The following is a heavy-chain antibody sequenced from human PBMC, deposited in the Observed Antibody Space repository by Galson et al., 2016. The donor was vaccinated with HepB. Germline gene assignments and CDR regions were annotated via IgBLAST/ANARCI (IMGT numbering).Heavy chain of an antibody. Sequence: SVKVSCKASGYTFTSHYMHWVRQAPGQGLEWMGIINPSGGNTRYAQKFQGRVTMTRDTSTSTVNMELSSLIFDDTALYYCASDRSGTRYDPRPYYYGMNVWGQGTTVTVSS. J-gene: IGHJ6*02. CDR2: INPSGGNT. CDR3: ASDRSGTRYDPRPYYYGMNV. CDR1: GYTFTSHY. D-gene: IGHD1-26*01. V-gene: IGHV1-46*01.